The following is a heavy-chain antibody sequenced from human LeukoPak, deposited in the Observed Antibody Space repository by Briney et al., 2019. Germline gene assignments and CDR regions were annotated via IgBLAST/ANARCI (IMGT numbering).Heavy chain of an antibody. CDR1: GYTFTGYY. Sequence: ASVKVSCKASGYTFTGYYMHWVRQAPGQGLEWMGWINPNSGGTNYAQKFQGRVTMTRDTSISTAYMELSRLRSDDTAVYYCARGGYCSGGSWFRYNWFDPWGQGTLVTVSS. J-gene: IGHJ5*02. CDR2: INPNSGGT. V-gene: IGHV1-2*02. CDR3: ARGGYCSGGSWFRYNWFDP. D-gene: IGHD2-15*01.